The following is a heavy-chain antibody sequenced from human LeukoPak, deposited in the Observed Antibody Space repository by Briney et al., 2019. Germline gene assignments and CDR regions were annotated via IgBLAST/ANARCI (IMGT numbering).Heavy chain of an antibody. V-gene: IGHV3-20*04. Sequence: PGGSLRLSCTASGFTFDDYGMGWVRQAPGKGLEWVSGINWNGGSTGYADSVKGRFTISRDKAKNSLYLQMNSLRAEDTALYYCARGGNVLRFLEWLDCMDVWGKGTTVTVSS. J-gene: IGHJ6*03. CDR1: GFTFDDYG. D-gene: IGHD3-3*01. CDR3: ARGGNVLRFLEWLDCMDV. CDR2: INWNGGST.